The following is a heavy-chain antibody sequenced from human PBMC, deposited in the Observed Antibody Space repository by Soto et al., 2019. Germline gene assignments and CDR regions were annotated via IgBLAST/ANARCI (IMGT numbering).Heavy chain of an antibody. D-gene: IGHD6-19*01. CDR1: GFTFSSYG. CDR3: ARGVTPPVAGTYYYYGMDV. V-gene: IGHV3-33*01. Sequence: PGGSLRLSYAASGFTFSSYGMHWVRQAPGKGLEWVAVIWYDGSNKYYADSVKGRFTISRDNSKNTLYLQMNSLRAEDTAVYYCARGVTPPVAGTYYYYGMDVWGQGTTVTVSS. J-gene: IGHJ6*02. CDR2: IWYDGSNK.